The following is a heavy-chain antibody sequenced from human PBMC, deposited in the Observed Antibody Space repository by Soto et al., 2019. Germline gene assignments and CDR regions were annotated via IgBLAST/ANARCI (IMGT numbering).Heavy chain of an antibody. D-gene: IGHD3-10*01. CDR3: ARAPRGNYGYPSYFDY. Sequence: SEILSLTCTVSGGSIRDYDWRWIRQSQGKGLDWIGYIYYTGTTKYNPSLKSRVTISVDTSKNQFSLKLSSVTAADTAVYYCARAPRGNYGYPSYFDYWGQGTLVNVPS. CDR2: IYYTGTT. J-gene: IGHJ4*02. CDR1: GGSIRDYD. V-gene: IGHV4-59*01.